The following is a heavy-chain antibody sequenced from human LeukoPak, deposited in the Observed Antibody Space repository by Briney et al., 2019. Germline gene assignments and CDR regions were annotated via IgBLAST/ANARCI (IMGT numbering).Heavy chain of an antibody. D-gene: IGHD2-2*02. Sequence: PGGSLRLSCAASGFTFRSYEMNWVRQAPGKGLEWVSYISSSGSSIYYAESVKGRFTISRDNAKNLLYLQVNSLRAEDTAVYYCASCAVPAAIRHRYGMDVWGQGTTVTVSS. CDR2: ISSSGSSI. V-gene: IGHV3-48*03. CDR1: GFTFRSYE. J-gene: IGHJ6*02. CDR3: ASCAVPAAIRHRYGMDV.